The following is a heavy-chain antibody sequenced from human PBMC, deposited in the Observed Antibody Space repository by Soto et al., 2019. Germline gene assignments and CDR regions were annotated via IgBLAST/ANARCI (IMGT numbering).Heavy chain of an antibody. CDR3: AKSRGVPAPHPFDY. J-gene: IGHJ4*01. D-gene: IGHD3-10*01. Sequence: EVQLLESGGGLVQPGGSLRLSCAASGFTFTTAAMSWVRQAPGKGLEWVSSTSGSGSTTHYADSVRGRFTISRDNFENTVFLQMSSLRAEDTATYYWAKSRGVPAPHPFDYWGHGTLVTVSS. V-gene: IGHV3-23*01. CDR1: GFTFTTAA. CDR2: TSGSGSTT.